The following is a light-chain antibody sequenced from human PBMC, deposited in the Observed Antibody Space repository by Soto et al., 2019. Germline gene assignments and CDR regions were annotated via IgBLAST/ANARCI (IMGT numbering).Light chain of an antibody. J-gene: IGKJ5*01. CDR2: AAS. Sequence: DIQMTQSPSSLSASVGDRVTITCRASQSIRSHLNWYQQERGKAPKLLIYAASSLQSGVPSRFSGSASGTDFTLTISGLLPEDFATYHCQQLNTLPFTFGQGTRLEIK. CDR3: QQLNTLPFT. CDR1: QSIRSH. V-gene: IGKV1-39*01.